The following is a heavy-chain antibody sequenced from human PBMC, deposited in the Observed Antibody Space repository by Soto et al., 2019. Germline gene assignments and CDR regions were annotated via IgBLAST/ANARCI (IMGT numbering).Heavy chain of an antibody. CDR1: GFTFSDYY. V-gene: IGHV3-11*01. Sequence: QVQLVESGGALVKPGGSLRLSCVASGFTFSDYYMTWIRQAPGKGLECLSYISSRGSTIYYADSVKGRFTISRDNAKNTLYRQMNSLRAEDTAVYYCARDPVEVAGGDRWGQGTLVTVSS. D-gene: IGHD6-19*01. J-gene: IGHJ5*02. CDR3: ARDPVEVAGGDR. CDR2: ISSRGSTI.